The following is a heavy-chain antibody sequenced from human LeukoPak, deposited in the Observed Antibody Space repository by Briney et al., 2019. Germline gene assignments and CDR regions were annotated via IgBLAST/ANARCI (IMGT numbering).Heavy chain of an antibody. CDR3: ARDSSTDY. CDR2: INPNSGGT. Sequence: ASVKVPCKASGYTFIGYYMHWVRQAPGQGLEWMGWINPNSGGTNYAQKFQGRVTMTRDTSISTAYMEVRRLTSDDTAVYYYARDSSTDYWGQGTLVTVSS. CDR1: GYTFIGYY. J-gene: IGHJ4*02. D-gene: IGHD6-13*01. V-gene: IGHV1-2*02.